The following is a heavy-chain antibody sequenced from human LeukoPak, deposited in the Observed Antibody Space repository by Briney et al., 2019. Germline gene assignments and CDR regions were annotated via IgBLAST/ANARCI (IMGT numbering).Heavy chain of an antibody. Sequence: GGSLRLSCAASGFTFGSYGMSWVRQAPARGLEWVSFITPNADRASYADSVEGRFTISRDNPRNTLYMQMNSLRDEDTAVYYCAIMHGYYDGSGYWVQWGQGTLVTVSS. D-gene: IGHD3-22*01. CDR3: AIMHGYYDGSGYWVQ. V-gene: IGHV3-23*01. CDR2: ITPNADRA. CDR1: GFTFGSYG. J-gene: IGHJ1*01.